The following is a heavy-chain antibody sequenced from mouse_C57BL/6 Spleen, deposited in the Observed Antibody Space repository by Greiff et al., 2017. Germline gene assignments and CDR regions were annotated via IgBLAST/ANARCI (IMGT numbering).Heavy chain of an antibody. CDR3: ADYYYGSSYYFDY. J-gene: IGHJ2*01. V-gene: IGHV1-82*01. D-gene: IGHD1-1*01. CDR2: IYPGDGDT. CDR1: GYAFSSSW. Sequence: VKLVESGPELVKPGASVKISCKASGYAFSSSWMNWVKQRPGKGLEWIGRIYPGDGDTNYNGKFKGKATLTADKSSSTAYMQLSSLTSEDSAVYFCADYYYGSSYYFDYWGQGTTLTVSS.